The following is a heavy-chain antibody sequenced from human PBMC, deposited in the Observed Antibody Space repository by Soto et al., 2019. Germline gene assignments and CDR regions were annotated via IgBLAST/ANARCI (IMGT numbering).Heavy chain of an antibody. J-gene: IGHJ6*02. CDR3: ARDAYNPDSSSRGGYYYYDMDV. CDR1: GGSISSGANY. Sequence: QVRLQESGPGLVKPSQTLSLTCTVSGGSISSGANYWSWIRQHPGKGLEWIGYIYYTGTTYYSPSLKSRLTISLYTSMNQFSLRLTSVTAADTAVYYCARDAYNPDSSSRGGYYYYDMDVWGQGTTVTVSS. V-gene: IGHV4-31*03. CDR2: IYYTGTT. D-gene: IGHD6-6*01.